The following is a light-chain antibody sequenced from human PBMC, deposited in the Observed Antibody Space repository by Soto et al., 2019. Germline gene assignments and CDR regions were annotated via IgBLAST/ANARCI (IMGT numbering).Light chain of an antibody. Sequence: DIQMTQSPSSVSSSVGDRVTITCRASQGISSWLAWYQQKPGKAPKLLIYAASSLQSGVPSRFSGSGSGKDFTLPTSSWQPEDFATYFFQPANVFPLTFGGGTKGNIK. J-gene: IGKJ4*01. CDR1: QGISSW. CDR3: QPANVFPLT. CDR2: AAS. V-gene: IGKV1-12*01.